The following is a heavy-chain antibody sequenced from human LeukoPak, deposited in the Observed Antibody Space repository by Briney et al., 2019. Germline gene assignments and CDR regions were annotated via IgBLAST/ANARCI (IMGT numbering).Heavy chain of an antibody. V-gene: IGHV4-34*01. CDR3: ARGLIYYDSSGYYYLSSKGYYFDY. Sequence: PSETLSPTCAVYGGSFSCYYWSWIRQPPGKGLEWIGEINHSGSTNYNPSLKSRVTISVDTSKNQSSLKLSSVTAADTAVYYCARGLIYYDSSGYYYLSSKGYYFDYWGQGTLVTVSS. CDR2: INHSGST. J-gene: IGHJ4*02. D-gene: IGHD3-22*01. CDR1: GGSFSCYY.